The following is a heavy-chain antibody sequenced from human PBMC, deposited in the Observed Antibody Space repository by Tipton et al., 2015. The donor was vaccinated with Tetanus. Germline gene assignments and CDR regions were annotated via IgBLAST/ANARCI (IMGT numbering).Heavy chain of an antibody. J-gene: IGHJ4*02. CDR2: IHRGGST. Sequence: GLVKPSETLSLTCGVSGGSFSGNYWTWVRQPPGKGLEWVGGIHRGGSTNYNPSLKSRVSMSVDTSKNRFSLTLTSVTAADMAVYYCARSISAGSVWPYEHWGQGTLVTVSS. D-gene: IGHD6-13*01. V-gene: IGHV4-34*01. CDR1: GGSFSGNY. CDR3: ARSISAGSVWPYEH.